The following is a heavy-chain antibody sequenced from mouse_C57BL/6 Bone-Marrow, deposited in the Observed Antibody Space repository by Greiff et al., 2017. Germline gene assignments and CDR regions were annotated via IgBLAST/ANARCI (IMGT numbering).Heavy chain of an antibody. CDR3: ARRGWLLRSFDY. Sequence: VQLQQSGAELARPGASVKLSCKASGYTFTSYGISWVKQRTGQGLEWIGEIYPRSGNTYYNEQFKGKATLTADKSSSTAYMELRSLTSEDSAVYFCARRGWLLRSFDYWGQGTTLTVSS. D-gene: IGHD2-3*01. V-gene: IGHV1-81*01. CDR2: IYPRSGNT. CDR1: GYTFTSYG. J-gene: IGHJ2*01.